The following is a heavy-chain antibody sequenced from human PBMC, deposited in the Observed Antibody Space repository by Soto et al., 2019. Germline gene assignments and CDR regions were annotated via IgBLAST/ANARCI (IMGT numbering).Heavy chain of an antibody. CDR2: IWYDGSNK. J-gene: IGHJ5*02. D-gene: IGHD5-18*01. V-gene: IGHV3-33*01. CDR3: ARDGYSYCAGWLDP. Sequence: GKGLEWVAVIWYDGSNKYYADSVKGRFTISRDNSMNTLYLQMNRLRAEDTAVYYCARDGYSYCAGWLDPSGEGTLVTVSS.